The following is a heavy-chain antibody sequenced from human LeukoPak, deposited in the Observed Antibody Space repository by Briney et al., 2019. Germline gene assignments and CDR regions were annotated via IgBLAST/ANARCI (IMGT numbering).Heavy chain of an antibody. CDR1: GFTFSSYA. D-gene: IGHD3-22*01. CDR3: AKGIRITMIAVVITGPFDI. Sequence: PGGSLRLSCAASGFTFSSYAMSWVRQAPGKGLEWVSAISGSGGSTYYADSVKGRFTISRDNSKNTLYLQMNSLRAEDTAVYYCAKGIRITMIAVVITGPFDIWGQGTMVTVSS. V-gene: IGHV3-23*01. CDR2: ISGSGGST. J-gene: IGHJ3*02.